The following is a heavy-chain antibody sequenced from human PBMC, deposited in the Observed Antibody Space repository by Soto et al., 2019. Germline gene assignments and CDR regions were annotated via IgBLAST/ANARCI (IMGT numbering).Heavy chain of an antibody. CDR3: AKDWDSYYDSSGYDY. V-gene: IGHV3-30*18. J-gene: IGHJ4*02. D-gene: IGHD3-22*01. CDR2: ISYDGSNK. CDR1: GFTFSSYG. Sequence: GGSLRLSCAASGFTFSSYGMHWVRQAPGKGLEWVAVISYDGSNKYYADSVKGRFTISRDNSKNTLYLQMNSLRAEDTAFYYCAKDWDSYYDSSGYDYWGQGTLVTVSS.